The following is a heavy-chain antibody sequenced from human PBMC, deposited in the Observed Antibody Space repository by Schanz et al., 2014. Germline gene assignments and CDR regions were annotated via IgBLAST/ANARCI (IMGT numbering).Heavy chain of an antibody. CDR3: ARVGRNSYGFTSRFDA. CDR1: GFTFSDYW. J-gene: IGHJ5*02. Sequence: EVQLVESGGGLVQPGGSLRLSCTASGFTFSDYWMSWVRQAPGKGPEWVANIKHDGSVKDYADSVKGRFTISRDNAKNSLYLQMNSLRAEDTAMYYCARVGRNSYGFTSRFDAWGQGTLVAVSS. V-gene: IGHV3-7*05. D-gene: IGHD3-16*01. CDR2: IKHDGSVK.